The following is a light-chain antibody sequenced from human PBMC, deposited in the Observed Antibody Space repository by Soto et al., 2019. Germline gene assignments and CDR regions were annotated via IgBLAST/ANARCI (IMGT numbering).Light chain of an antibody. CDR1: QSVRTH. CDR2: AAS. V-gene: IGKV1-39*01. Sequence: DIQMTQSPSSLSASIGDRVTITCRASQSVRTHLNWYHQKPGKAPELLIYAASSLQAGVPSRFSGSGSGTDFTLTISSLHPEDFGDYYCQQSYSPPRTFGQGTNLESN. CDR3: QQSYSPPRT. J-gene: IGKJ2*01.